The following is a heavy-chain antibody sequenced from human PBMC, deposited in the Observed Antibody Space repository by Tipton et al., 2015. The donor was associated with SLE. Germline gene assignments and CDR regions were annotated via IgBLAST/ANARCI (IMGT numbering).Heavy chain of an antibody. Sequence: LRLSCTVSGVSISGYYWSWIRQSPGKGLEWIGYISYSGSTNYNSSLKSRLTISVDTSKNQFSLKLSSVTAADTAVYYCARDMSGYYHFDSWGQGTLVTVSS. CDR1: GVSISGYY. CDR3: ARDMSGYYHFDS. J-gene: IGHJ4*02. CDR2: ISYSGST. V-gene: IGHV4-31*03. D-gene: IGHD3-3*01.